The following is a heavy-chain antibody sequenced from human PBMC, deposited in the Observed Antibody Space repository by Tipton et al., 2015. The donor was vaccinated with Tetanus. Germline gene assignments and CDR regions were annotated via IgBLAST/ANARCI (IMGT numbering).Heavy chain of an antibody. CDR1: GASLRSGDYN. V-gene: IGHV4-61*08. CDR2: ISDSGLT. CDR3: TRANHEFPKKGPFDS. J-gene: IGHJ4*02. Sequence: TLFLTCSVSGASLRSGDYNWSWIRQPPGKGLEWLAYISDSGLTNSNYFLKSRITISRDTSRNQFSLKLTSVTAADTAVYYCTRANHEFPKKGPFDSWGQGTLVIIS. D-gene: IGHD3-10*01.